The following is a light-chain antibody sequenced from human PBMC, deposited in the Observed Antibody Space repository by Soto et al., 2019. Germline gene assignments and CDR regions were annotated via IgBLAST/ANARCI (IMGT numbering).Light chain of an antibody. V-gene: IGKV2-30*01. CDR3: MQGTHWPHT. J-gene: IGKJ2*01. CDR1: QSSVSSNGKPY. Sequence: DVVMTQSPLSLPVTLASRPSTSAGPSQSSVSSNGKPYLPWFQQKPGQSPRRQIYKVSTRDSGVPDRFSGSGSGTDFTLKISRVEAEDVGVYYCMQGTHWPHTFGQGTKLEIK. CDR2: KVS.